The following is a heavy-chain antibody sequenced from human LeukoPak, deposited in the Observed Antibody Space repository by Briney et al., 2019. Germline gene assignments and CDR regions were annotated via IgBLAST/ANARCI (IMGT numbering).Heavy chain of an antibody. CDR3: ARGHGSSFDY. D-gene: IGHD2-2*01. J-gene: IGHJ4*02. V-gene: IGHV4-34*01. CDR1: GGSFSGYY. Sequence: SETLSLTCAVYGGSFSGYYWSWIRQPPGKGLEWIGEINHSGCTNYNPSLKSRVTISVDTSKNQFSLKLSSVTAADTAVYYCARGHGSSFDYWGQGTLVTVSS. CDR2: INHSGCT.